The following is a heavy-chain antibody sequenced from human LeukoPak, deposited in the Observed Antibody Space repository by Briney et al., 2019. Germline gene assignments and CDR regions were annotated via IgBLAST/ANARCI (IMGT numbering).Heavy chain of an antibody. CDR1: GFTFDDYA. CDR3: AKGGGSYLAFDI. J-gene: IGHJ3*02. D-gene: IGHD1-26*01. V-gene: IGHV3-9*01. CDR2: ISWNSGSI. Sequence: GGSLRLSCAASGFTFDDYAMHWVRQAPGKGLEWVSGISWNSGSIGYADSVKGRFTISRDNAKNSLYLQMNSLRAEDTALYYCAKGGGSYLAFDIWGQGKMVTVSS.